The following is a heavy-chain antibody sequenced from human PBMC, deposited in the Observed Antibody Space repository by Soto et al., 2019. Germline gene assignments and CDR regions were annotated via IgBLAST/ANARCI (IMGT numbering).Heavy chain of an antibody. J-gene: IGHJ6*02. D-gene: IGHD5-12*01. CDR3: AKDIVDTMLRSGNYYYGMDV. Sequence: GGSLRLSCAASGFTFSTYTMNWVRQAPGKGLEWVSSISSSSSYIYYADSVKGRFTISRDNAKNSLYLQMNSLRAEDTAVYYCAKDIVDTMLRSGNYYYGMDVWGQGTTVTVYS. CDR2: ISSSSSYI. V-gene: IGHV3-21*01. CDR1: GFTFSTYT.